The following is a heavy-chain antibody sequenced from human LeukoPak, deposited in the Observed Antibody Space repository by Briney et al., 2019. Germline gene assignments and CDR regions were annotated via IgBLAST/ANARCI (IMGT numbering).Heavy chain of an antibody. CDR2: IYYNGNT. J-gene: IGHJ4*02. CDR3: ARGGWSQDY. V-gene: IGHV4-59*01. CDR1: GGSINNNY. D-gene: IGHD6-19*01. Sequence: PSGTLSLTCTVSGGSINNNYWSWFRQSPGKGLEWIGYIYYNGNTNYNTSLESRVTISVDTSKNQIHLRLSSVTAADTAVYYCARGGWSQDYWGQGTLVTVSS.